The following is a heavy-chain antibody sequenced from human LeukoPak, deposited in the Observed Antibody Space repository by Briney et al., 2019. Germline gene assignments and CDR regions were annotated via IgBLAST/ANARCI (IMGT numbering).Heavy chain of an antibody. CDR2: IYYSGST. D-gene: IGHD4-11*01. V-gene: IGHV4-39*01. CDR1: GGSISSSSYY. CDR3: ARVTVTEYFDY. Sequence: PSETLSLTCTVSGGSISSSSYYWGWIRQPPGKGLEWIGSIYYSGSTYYNPSLQSRVTISVDTSKNQFSLKLSSVTAADTAVYYCARVTVTEYFDYWGQGTLVTVSS. J-gene: IGHJ4*02.